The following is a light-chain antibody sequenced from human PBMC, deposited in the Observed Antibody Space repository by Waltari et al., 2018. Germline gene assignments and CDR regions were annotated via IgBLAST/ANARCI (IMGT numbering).Light chain of an antibody. V-gene: IGKV1-5*03. Sequence: IQMTQSPSTLSASVGDRVTITCRASQSLSIFFSWYQQKPGRAPKLLLSKASTLQSGVPSRFSGSGSGTEITLTISDPQPDDFATYYCQQYNTYPVTFGGGTKVEIK. J-gene: IGKJ4*01. CDR3: QQYNTYPVT. CDR1: QSLSIF. CDR2: KAS.